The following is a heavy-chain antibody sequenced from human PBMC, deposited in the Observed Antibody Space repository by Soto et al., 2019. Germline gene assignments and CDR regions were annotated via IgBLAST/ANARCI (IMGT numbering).Heavy chain of an antibody. J-gene: IGHJ6*02. V-gene: IGHV4-31*03. Sequence: SETLSLTCTVSGGSISSGGYYWSWIRQYPGKGLEWIGYIYYSGSTYYNPSLKSRVTISVDTSKNQFSLKLSSVTAADTAVYYCARDSGSGSYYYYYGMAVWGQGTTVTVSS. CDR3: ARDSGSGSYYYYYGMAV. CDR1: GGSISSGGYY. D-gene: IGHD3-10*01. CDR2: IYYSGST.